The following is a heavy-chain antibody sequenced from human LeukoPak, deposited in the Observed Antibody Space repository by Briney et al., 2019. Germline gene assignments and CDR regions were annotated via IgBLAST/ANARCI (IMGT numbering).Heavy chain of an antibody. V-gene: IGHV1-2*02. J-gene: IGHJ6*03. CDR2: INPNSGGT. Sequence: ASAKVSCKASGYTFTGYYMHWVRQAPGQGLEWMGWINPNSGGTNYAQKFQGRVTMTRDTSISTAYMELSRLRSDDTAVYYCARSQNYYYYMDVWGKGTTVTVSS. CDR3: ARSQNYYYYMDV. CDR1: GYTFTGYY.